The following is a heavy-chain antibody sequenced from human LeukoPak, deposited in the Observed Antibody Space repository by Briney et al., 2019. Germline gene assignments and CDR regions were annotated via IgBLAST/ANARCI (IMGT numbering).Heavy chain of an antibody. V-gene: IGHV3-30*02. CDR2: IDYDGRNK. CDR1: GFTFSSYV. D-gene: IGHD4-17*01. Sequence: GGSLRLSCAASGFTFSSYVMHGVRQAPGKRVEWVAFIDYDGRNKYTADSARGRFTLPRDTSRDRLYLQMNSLRAEDTAVYYCAKRGGTTVTTSNFHMDVWGKGTTVTVSS. J-gene: IGHJ6*03. CDR3: AKRGGTTVTTSNFHMDV.